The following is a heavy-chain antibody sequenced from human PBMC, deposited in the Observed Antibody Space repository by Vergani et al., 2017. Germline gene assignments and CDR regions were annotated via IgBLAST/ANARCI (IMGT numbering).Heavy chain of an antibody. D-gene: IGHD2-2*01. CDR3: AKDTPPIVVVSAAPHDAFDI. CDR2: ISGSGGST. CDR1: GLTFSSYA. J-gene: IGHJ3*02. V-gene: IGHV3-23*04. Sequence: EVQLVESGGGLVQPGGSLRLSCAASGLTFSSYAMSWVRQAPGKGLEWVSAISGSGGSTYYADSVKGRFTISRDNSKNTLYLQMNSLRAEDTAAYYCAKDTPPIVVVSAAPHDAFDIWGQGTMVSVSS.